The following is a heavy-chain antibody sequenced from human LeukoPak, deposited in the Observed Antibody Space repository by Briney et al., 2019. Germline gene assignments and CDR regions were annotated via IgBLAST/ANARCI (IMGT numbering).Heavy chain of an antibody. D-gene: IGHD5-18*01. V-gene: IGHV4-31*03. Sequence: SQTLPLTCTASGGSISTGGYYWTWIRQHPGKGLEWIGYIYNSGTTYYNPSLESRVTISGDTSKNQFSLKLNSVTAADTAVYYCARTAGWSYGFDYWGQGTLVTVSS. CDR1: GGSISTGGYY. CDR2: IYNSGTT. J-gene: IGHJ4*02. CDR3: ARTAGWSYGFDY.